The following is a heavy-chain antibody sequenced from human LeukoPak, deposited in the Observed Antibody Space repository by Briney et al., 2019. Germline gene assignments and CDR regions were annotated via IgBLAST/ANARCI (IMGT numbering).Heavy chain of an antibody. CDR2: IYYTGRT. J-gene: IGHJ4*02. V-gene: IGHV4-39*01. Sequence: SETLSLTCTVSGVSISSSNYCWGWIRQPPGRGLEWIGNIYYTGRTYYNPSLKSRGTISADTSKNQFSLNLSSVTAADTAVYYCARQAGSGISAPGSPYFDYWGQGTLVTVSS. CDR1: GVSISSSNYC. D-gene: IGHD6-13*01. CDR3: ARQAGSGISAPGSPYFDY.